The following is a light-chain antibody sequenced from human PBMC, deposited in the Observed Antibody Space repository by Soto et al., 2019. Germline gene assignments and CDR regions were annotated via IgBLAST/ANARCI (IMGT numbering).Light chain of an antibody. J-gene: IGLJ2*01. CDR2: EVS. Sequence: QSALTQPPSASGSPGQSVTISCTGTRSDVGGYNYVSWYQQHPGKAPKLMIYEVSKRPSGVPDRFSGSKSGNTASLTVSGLQAEDEADYYYSSYTGSIYVVFGGGTKLTVL. CDR1: RSDVGGYNY. V-gene: IGLV2-8*01. CDR3: SSYTGSIYVV.